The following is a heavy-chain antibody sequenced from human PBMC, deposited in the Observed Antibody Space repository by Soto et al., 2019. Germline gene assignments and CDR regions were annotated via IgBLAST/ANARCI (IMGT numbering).Heavy chain of an antibody. CDR1: GFTFSSYA. CDR3: ASEGGYDILTGYYDPADY. CDR2: ISYDGSNK. J-gene: IGHJ4*02. V-gene: IGHV3-30-3*01. Sequence: GGSLRLSCAASGFTFSSYAMHWVRQAPGKGLEWVAVISYDGSNKYYADSVKGRFTISRDNSKNTLYLQMNSLRAEDTAVYYCASEGGYDILTGYYDPADYWGQGTLVTVSS. D-gene: IGHD3-9*01.